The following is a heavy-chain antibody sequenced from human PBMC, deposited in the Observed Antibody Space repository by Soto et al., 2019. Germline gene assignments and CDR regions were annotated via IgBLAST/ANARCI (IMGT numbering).Heavy chain of an antibody. D-gene: IGHD4-17*01. CDR1: GGSISSYY. Sequence: SETLSLTCTVSGGSISSYYWSWIRQPPGKGLEWIGYIYYSGSTNYNPSLKSRVTISVDTSKNQFSLKLSSVTAADAAVYYCARRYGDCFDYWGQGTLVTVSS. J-gene: IGHJ4*02. CDR2: IYYSGST. V-gene: IGHV4-59*08. CDR3: ARRYGDCFDY.